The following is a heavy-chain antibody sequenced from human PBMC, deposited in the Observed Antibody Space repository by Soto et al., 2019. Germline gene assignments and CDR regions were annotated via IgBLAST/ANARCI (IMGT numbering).Heavy chain of an antibody. Sequence: EVQLVESGGGLVKPGGSLRLSCAASGFTFSNAWMNWVRQAPGKGLEWVGRIKSKTDGGTTDYAAPVKGRFTISRDDSKNTLYLQMNSLKTEDTAVYYCTTNWPLSVLEWLLYGAGGYYYYYYGMDVWGQGTTVTVSS. D-gene: IGHD3-3*01. CDR3: TTNWPLSVLEWLLYGAGGYYYYYYGMDV. CDR2: IKSKTDGGTT. J-gene: IGHJ6*02. CDR1: GFTFSNAW. V-gene: IGHV3-15*07.